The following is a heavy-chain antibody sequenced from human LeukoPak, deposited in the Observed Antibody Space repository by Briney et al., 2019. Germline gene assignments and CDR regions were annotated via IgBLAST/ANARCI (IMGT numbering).Heavy chain of an antibody. D-gene: IGHD4-17*01. CDR1: GGSISSYY. Sequence: PSETLSLTCTVSGGSISSYYWSWIRQPPGQGLEWIVYMYHSGNTNYNPSLKSRVTISVDTSKNQFSLKLTSVTAADTAVYYCARDPHDYADSRRPWYFDLWGRGTLVTVSS. J-gene: IGHJ2*01. CDR2: MYHSGNT. V-gene: IGHV4-59*01. CDR3: ARDPHDYADSRRPWYFDL.